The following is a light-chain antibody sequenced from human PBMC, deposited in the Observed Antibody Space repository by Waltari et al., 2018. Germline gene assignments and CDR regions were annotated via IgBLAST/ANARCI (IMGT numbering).Light chain of an antibody. CDR1: RSHVCGYNF. CDR2: DVS. J-gene: IGLJ3*02. V-gene: IGLV2-11*01. Sequence: SAPTPPPPASRSPGQSLTIPRPGTRSHVCGYNFVSWYQQHPGKAPKVMIFDVSKRPSGVPDRYSGSKSGNTASLTISGLQTEDEADYYCCSYAGSYTWVFGGGTRLTVL. CDR3: CSYAGSYTWV.